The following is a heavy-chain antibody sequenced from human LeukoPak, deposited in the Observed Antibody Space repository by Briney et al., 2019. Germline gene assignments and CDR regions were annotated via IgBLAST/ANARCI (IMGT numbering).Heavy chain of an antibody. V-gene: IGHV4-59*01. CDR2: IYYSGST. Sequence: SETLSLTCTVSGGSISSYYWSWIRQPPGKGLEWIGYIYYSGSTNYNPSPKSRVTISVDTSRNHFSLKLSSVTAADTAVYYCARTGTTGFTWLDPWGQGTLVTVSS. J-gene: IGHJ5*02. CDR3: ARTGTTGFTWLDP. D-gene: IGHD1-1*01. CDR1: GGSISSYY.